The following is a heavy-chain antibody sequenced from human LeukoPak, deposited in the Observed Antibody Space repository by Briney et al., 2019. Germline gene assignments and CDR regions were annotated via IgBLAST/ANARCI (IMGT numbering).Heavy chain of an antibody. CDR1: GYTFTGYY. V-gene: IGHV1-46*01. CDR2: INPSGGST. Sequence: ASVKVSCKASGYTFTGYYMHWVRQAPGQGLEWMGIINPSGGSTSYAQKFQGRVTMTRDTSTSTVYMELSSLRSEDTAVYYCARDGRTLRITMIVAVLDYWGQGTLVTVSS. CDR3: ARDGRTLRITMIVAVLDY. J-gene: IGHJ4*02. D-gene: IGHD3-22*01.